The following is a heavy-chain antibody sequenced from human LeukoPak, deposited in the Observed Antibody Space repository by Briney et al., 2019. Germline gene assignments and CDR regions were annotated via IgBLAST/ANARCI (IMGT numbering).Heavy chain of an antibody. CDR1: GGSISNYY. CDR2: VYYTGST. J-gene: IGHJ4*02. D-gene: IGHD5-24*01. Sequence: SETLSLTCPVSGGSISNYYYWTWIRQPPGKGLEWIGYVYYTGSTNFNPSLKSRVTMSLDTSRDQFSLKLTSLTAADTAVYYCARGAMATTPFFDYWGQGTLVTVSS. V-gene: IGHV4-59*01. CDR3: ARGAMATTPFFDY.